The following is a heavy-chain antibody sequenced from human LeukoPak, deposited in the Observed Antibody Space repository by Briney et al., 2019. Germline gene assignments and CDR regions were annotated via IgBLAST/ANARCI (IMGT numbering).Heavy chain of an antibody. Sequence: GGSLRLSCAASGFSFSDSWMNWVRQAPGKGLEWVVSMNPDGSQRYYADSVRGRFTISRDNPKSSLYLQMNSLRAEDTATYFCARDRAYNSFDYWGQGTLVIVSS. J-gene: IGHJ4*02. D-gene: IGHD5-24*01. CDR2: MNPDGSQR. CDR3: ARDRAYNSFDY. CDR1: GFSFSDSW. V-gene: IGHV3-7*01.